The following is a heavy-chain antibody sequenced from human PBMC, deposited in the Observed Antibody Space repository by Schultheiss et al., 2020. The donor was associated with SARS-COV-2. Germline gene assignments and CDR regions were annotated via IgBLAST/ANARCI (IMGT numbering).Heavy chain of an antibody. V-gene: IGHV3-23*01. CDR2: ISGSGGST. D-gene: IGHD6-13*01. Sequence: VGSLRLSCAASGFTFSSYWMSWVRQAPGKGLEWVSAISGSGGSTYYADSVKGRFTISRDNAKNSLYLQMNSLRAEDTAVYYCARLNSSWINERPYNWFDPWGQGTLVTVSS. CDR3: ARLNSSWINERPYNWFDP. CDR1: GFTFSSYW. J-gene: IGHJ5*02.